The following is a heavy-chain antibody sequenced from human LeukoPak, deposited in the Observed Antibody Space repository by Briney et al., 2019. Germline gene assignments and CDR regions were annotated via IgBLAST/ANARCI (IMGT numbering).Heavy chain of an antibody. CDR3: ARDAWFGDNYYYMDV. V-gene: IGHV4-59*12. Sequence: SETLSLTCTVSGGSINSYYWSWIRQPPGKGLEWIGYIYDSGSTNYNPSLKSRVTISVDTSKNQFSLKLSSVTAADTAVYYCARDAWFGDNYYYMDVWGKGTTVTISS. CDR2: IYDSGST. J-gene: IGHJ6*03. D-gene: IGHD3-10*01. CDR1: GGSINSYY.